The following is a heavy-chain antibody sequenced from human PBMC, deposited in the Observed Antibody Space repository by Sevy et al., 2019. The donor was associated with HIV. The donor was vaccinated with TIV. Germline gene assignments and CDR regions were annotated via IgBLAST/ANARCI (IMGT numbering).Heavy chain of an antibody. CDR3: ARLKSCGGDCYYFDY. V-gene: IGHV3-30-3*01. CDR1: GFTFSSYA. D-gene: IGHD2-21*02. Sequence: GGSLRLSCVASGFTFSSYAMHWVRQAPGKGLEWVAVISYDGSNKYYADSVKGRFTISRDNSKNTLSLQMDSLRTEDTAMYYCARLKSCGGDCYYFDYWGQGTLVTVSS. CDR2: ISYDGSNK. J-gene: IGHJ4*02.